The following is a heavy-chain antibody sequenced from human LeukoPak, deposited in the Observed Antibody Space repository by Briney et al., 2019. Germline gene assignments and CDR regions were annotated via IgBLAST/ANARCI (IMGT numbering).Heavy chain of an antibody. Sequence: GGSLRLSCAASGFTFSNAWMSWVRQAPGKGLELVGLIKIKTDGGTTDYAAPVEGRFTISRDDSKNTLYLQMNSLKTEDTAVYYCTSSYGDSAPLWYWGQGTLVTVSS. CDR2: IKIKTDGGTT. CDR3: TSSYGDSAPLWY. CDR1: GFTFSNAW. J-gene: IGHJ4*02. D-gene: IGHD5-18*01. V-gene: IGHV3-15*01.